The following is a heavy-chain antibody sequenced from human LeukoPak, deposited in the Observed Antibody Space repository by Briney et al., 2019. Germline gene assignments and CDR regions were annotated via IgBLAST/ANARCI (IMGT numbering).Heavy chain of an antibody. V-gene: IGHV4-59*12. J-gene: IGHJ3*02. CDR1: GGSISSYY. Sequence: SETLSLTCTVSGGSISSYYWSWIRQPPGKGLEWIGYIYYSGSTNYNPSLKSRVTISVDTSKNQFSLRLSSVTAADTAVYYCAKEMATGAFDIWGQGTMVTVSS. CDR2: IYYSGST. CDR3: AKEMATGAFDI. D-gene: IGHD5-24*01.